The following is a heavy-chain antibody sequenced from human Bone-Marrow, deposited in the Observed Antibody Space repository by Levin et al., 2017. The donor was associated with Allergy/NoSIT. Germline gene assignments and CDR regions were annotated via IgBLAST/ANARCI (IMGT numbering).Heavy chain of an antibody. CDR2: IPYDGSNK. Sequence: SCAASGFTFSSYAMHWVRQAPGKGLEWVAVIPYDGSNKYYADSVKGRFTISRDNSRNTLYLQMNSLRGDDTAVYYCAKDRSGWYGISEYWGQGTLVTVSS. J-gene: IGHJ4*02. CDR1: GFTFSSYA. V-gene: IGHV3-30*18. CDR3: AKDRSGWYGISEY. D-gene: IGHD6-19*01.